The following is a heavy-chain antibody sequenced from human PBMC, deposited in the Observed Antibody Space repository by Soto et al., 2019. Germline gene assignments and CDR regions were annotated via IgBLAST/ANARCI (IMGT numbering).Heavy chain of an antibody. D-gene: IGHD4-17*01. J-gene: IGHJ3*02. CDR1: GYTFTGYY. V-gene: IGHV1-2*04. CDR2: INPNSGGT. CDR3: ARGGDVWEGAFDI. Sequence: QVQLVQSGAGVKKPGDSVKVSCKASGYTFTGYYMHWVRQAPGQGLEWMGWINPNSGGTNYAQKFQGWVTMTRDTSISRAYMELSRLRSDDTAVYYCARGGDVWEGAFDIWGQGTMVTVSS.